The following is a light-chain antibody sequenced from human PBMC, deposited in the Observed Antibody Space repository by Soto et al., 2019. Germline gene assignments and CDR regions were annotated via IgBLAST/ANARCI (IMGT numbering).Light chain of an antibody. V-gene: IGKV1-5*03. CDR3: QQADSFPLT. CDR2: KAS. J-gene: IGKJ4*01. Sequence: DSPMTQSPSTLCASVGDRVTITCRTSQTVNTWLAWYQQKPGEAPKLLIYKASSLESGVPSRFSGRGSGTDFTLTISSLQPEDSATYFCQQADSFPLTFGGGTKVDIK. CDR1: QTVNTW.